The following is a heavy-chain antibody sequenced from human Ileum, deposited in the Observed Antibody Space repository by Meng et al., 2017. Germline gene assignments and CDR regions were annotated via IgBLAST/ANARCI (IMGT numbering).Heavy chain of an antibody. J-gene: IGHJ4*02. CDR2: ISHTGDTI. Sequence: QWQLVDAGGTLVKPVGPLRLSCAASGPTFRDHYMTWIRQAPGKGLEWVSYISHTGDTIYYSDSVRGRFTVSRDNANNLLFLQMNSLRAEDTALYYCGRGHFGLDYWGPGTLVTVSS. CDR3: GRGHFGLDY. CDR1: GPTFRDHY. D-gene: IGHD3-10*01. V-gene: IGHV3-11*01.